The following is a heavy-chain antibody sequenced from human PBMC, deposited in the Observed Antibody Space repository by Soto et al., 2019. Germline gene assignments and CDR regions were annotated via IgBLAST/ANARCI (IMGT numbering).Heavy chain of an antibody. CDR1: GGTFSSYA. CDR2: IIPIFGTA. Sequence: QVQLVQSGAEVKKPGSSVKVSCKASGGTFSSYAISWVRQAHGQGLEWMGGIIPIFGTANYAQKCQGRVTITAYKSTSTAYMELSSLRSEDTAVYYCARLAAAGRPNFDYWGQGTLVTVSS. CDR3: ARLAAAGRPNFDY. J-gene: IGHJ4*02. D-gene: IGHD6-13*01. V-gene: IGHV1-69*06.